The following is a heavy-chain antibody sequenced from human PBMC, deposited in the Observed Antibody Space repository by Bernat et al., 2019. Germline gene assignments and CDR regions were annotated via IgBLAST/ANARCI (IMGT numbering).Heavy chain of an antibody. CDR3: ARGSSGHRGLRGAFDI. CDR2: IWYDRSNK. CDR1: GFTFSSYG. J-gene: IGHJ3*02. V-gene: IGHV3-33*01. Sequence: QVQLVESGGGVVQPGRSLRLSCAASGFTFSSYGMHWVRQAPGKGLEWVAVIWYDRSNKYYADSVKGRFTISRDNSKNTLYLQMNSLRAEDTAVYYCARGSSGHRGLRGAFDIWGQGTMVTVSS. D-gene: IGHD5-12*01.